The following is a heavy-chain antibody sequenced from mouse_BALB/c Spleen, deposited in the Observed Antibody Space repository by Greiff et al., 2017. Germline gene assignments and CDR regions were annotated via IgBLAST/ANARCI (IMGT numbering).Heavy chain of an antibody. D-gene: IGHD2-4*01. CDR2: IWGGGST. J-gene: IGHJ3*01. Sequence: VHLVESGPGLVAPSQSLSITCTVSGFSLSRYSVHWVRQPPGKGLEWLGMIWGGGSTDYNSALKSRLSISKDNSKSQVFLKMNSLQTDDTAMYYCATSTMITTPFAYWGQGTLVTVSA. CDR3: ATSTMITTPFAY. V-gene: IGHV2-6-4*01. CDR1: GFSLSRYS.